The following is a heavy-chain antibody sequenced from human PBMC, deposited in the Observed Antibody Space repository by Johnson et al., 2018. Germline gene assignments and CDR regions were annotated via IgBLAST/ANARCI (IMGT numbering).Heavy chain of an antibody. CDR2: ITDNGSRK. Sequence: QEQLVESGGGAVRPGRSLRLSCAASGFTFSASDMHWVRQSPDKGLEWVTHITDNGSRKYYPDSGKGRFTDSRDNSSNTLYLQMNSLSPGDKALYHWAQGPRHGGFDIWGQGTMVIVSS. V-gene: IGHV3-30*18. D-gene: IGHD4-23*01. CDR3: AQGPRHGGFDI. J-gene: IGHJ3*02. CDR1: GFTFSASD.